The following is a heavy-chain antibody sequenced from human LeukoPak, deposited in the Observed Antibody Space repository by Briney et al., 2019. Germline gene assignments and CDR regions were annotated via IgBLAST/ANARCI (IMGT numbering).Heavy chain of an antibody. D-gene: IGHD3-10*01. CDR3: ARTRGPLRLPPDY. V-gene: IGHV3-15*01. Sequence: PGGSLRLSCAASGFTFSNAWMSWVRQAPGKGLEWVGRIKSKTDGGTTDYAAPVKGRFTISRDNSKNTLYLQMNSLRAEDTAVYYCARTRGPLRLPPDYWGQGTLVTVSS. J-gene: IGHJ4*02. CDR2: IKSKTDGGTT. CDR1: GFTFSNAW.